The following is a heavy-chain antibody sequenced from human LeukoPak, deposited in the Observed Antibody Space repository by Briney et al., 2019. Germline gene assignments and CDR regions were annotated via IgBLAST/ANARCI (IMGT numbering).Heavy chain of an antibody. CDR3: ARDQRVAPRGLWGVHSPRSNAFDI. CDR2: IYHSGST. CDR1: GGSISSGGYY. Sequence: KSSEALSLACTVSGGSISSGGYYWSWIRQPPGKGLEWIGYIYHSGSTYYNPSLKSRVTISVDTSKNQFSLKLGSVTAADTAVYYCARDQRVAPRGLWGVHSPRSNAFDIWGQGTMVTVSS. D-gene: IGHD6-6*01. V-gene: IGHV4-30-2*01. J-gene: IGHJ3*02.